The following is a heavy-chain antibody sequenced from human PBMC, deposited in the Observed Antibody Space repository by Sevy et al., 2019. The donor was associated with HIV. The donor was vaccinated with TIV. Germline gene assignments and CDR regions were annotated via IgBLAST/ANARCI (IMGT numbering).Heavy chain of an antibody. CDR2: ISSDGSSK. D-gene: IGHD6-13*01. Sequence: GGSLRLSCAASGFTFSRYGMHWVRQAPGKGLEWVAIISSDGSSKDYAESVKGRFTISRDNSKDTGYLQMDSLRPEDRAVYYCANSRGRYVSGSWLYYFFAIDVWGQGTTVTVSS. J-gene: IGHJ6*02. CDR3: ANSRGRYVSGSWLYYFFAIDV. V-gene: IGHV3-30*18. CDR1: GFTFSRYG.